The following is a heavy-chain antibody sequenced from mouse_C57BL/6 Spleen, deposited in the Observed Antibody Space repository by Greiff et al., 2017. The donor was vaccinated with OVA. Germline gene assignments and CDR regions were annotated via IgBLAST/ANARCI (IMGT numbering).Heavy chain of an antibody. Sequence: QVQLQHSGAELARPGASVKLSCKASGYTFTSYGISWVKQRTGQGLEWIGEIYPRSGNTYYNEKFKGKATLTADKSSSTAYMELRSLTSEDSAVYFCARPYGSSLYFDYWGQGTTLTVSS. J-gene: IGHJ2*01. CDR3: ARPYGSSLYFDY. D-gene: IGHD1-1*01. CDR1: GYTFTSYG. V-gene: IGHV1-81*01. CDR2: IYPRSGNT.